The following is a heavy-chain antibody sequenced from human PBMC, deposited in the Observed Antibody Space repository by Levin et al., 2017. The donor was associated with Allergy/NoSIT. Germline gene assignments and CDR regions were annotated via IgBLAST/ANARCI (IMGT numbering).Heavy chain of an antibody. Sequence: GESLKISCAASGFTFSSYGMHWVRQAPGKGLEWVAVISYDGSNKYYADSVKGRFTISRDNSKNTLYLQMNSLRAEDTAVYYCAKDTLGYCSGGSCYPLIGWGQGTLVTVSS. CDR2: ISYDGSNK. D-gene: IGHD2-15*01. J-gene: IGHJ4*02. CDR1: GFTFSSYG. V-gene: IGHV3-30*18. CDR3: AKDTLGYCSGGSCYPLIG.